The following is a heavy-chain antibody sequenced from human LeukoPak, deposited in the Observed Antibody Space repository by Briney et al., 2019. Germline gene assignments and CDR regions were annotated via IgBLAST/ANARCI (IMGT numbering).Heavy chain of an antibody. CDR3: ARDDLFNHPFDY. Sequence: ASVKVSCKASGYTFTSYYMHWVRQAPGQGLEWMGIINPSGGSTSYAQKLQGRVTMTTDTSTSTAYMELRSLRSDDTAVYYCARDDLFNHPFDYWGQGTLVTVSS. CDR1: GYTFTSYY. V-gene: IGHV1-46*01. CDR2: INPSGGST. D-gene: IGHD1-14*01. J-gene: IGHJ4*02.